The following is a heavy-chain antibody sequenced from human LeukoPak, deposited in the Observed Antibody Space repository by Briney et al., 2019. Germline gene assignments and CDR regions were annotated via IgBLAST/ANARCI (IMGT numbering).Heavy chain of an antibody. J-gene: IGHJ3*02. Sequence: ASVKVSCKASGYTFTSYYMHWVRQAPGQGLEWMGWINPNSGGTNYAQKFQGRVTMTRDTSISTAYMELSRLRSDDTAVYYCASNSGSYFGAFDIWGQGTMVTVSS. D-gene: IGHD1-26*01. CDR3: ASNSGSYFGAFDI. CDR1: GYTFTSYY. V-gene: IGHV1-2*02. CDR2: INPNSGGT.